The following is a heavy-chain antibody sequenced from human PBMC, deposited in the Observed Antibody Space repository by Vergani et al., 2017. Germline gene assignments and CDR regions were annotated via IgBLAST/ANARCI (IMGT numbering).Heavy chain of an antibody. CDR2: ISAYNGNT. Sequence: QVQLVQSGAEVKKPGASVKVSCKASGYTFTSYGISWVRQAPGQGLEWMGWISAYNGNTNYAQKVQGRVTMTTDTSTSTAYMELRSLRSDDTAVYYCAKDELVSYGGSLYYCYGMDVWGQGTTVTVSS. D-gene: IGHD4-23*01. CDR3: AKDELVSYGGSLYYCYGMDV. CDR1: GYTFTSYG. J-gene: IGHJ6*02. V-gene: IGHV1-18*01.